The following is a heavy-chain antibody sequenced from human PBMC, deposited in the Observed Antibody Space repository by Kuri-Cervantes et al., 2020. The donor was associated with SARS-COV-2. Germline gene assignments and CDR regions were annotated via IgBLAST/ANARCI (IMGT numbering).Heavy chain of an antibody. Sequence: GESLKISCAASGFSFSRYCMRWVRQAPGKGLEWVSYISSSSSTIYYADSVKGRFTISRDNAKNSLYLQMNSLRAEDTAVYYCARDRQQPDYWGQGTLVTVSS. J-gene: IGHJ4*02. CDR1: GFSFSRYC. CDR3: ARDRQQPDY. V-gene: IGHV3-48*04. D-gene: IGHD6-13*01. CDR2: ISSSSSTI.